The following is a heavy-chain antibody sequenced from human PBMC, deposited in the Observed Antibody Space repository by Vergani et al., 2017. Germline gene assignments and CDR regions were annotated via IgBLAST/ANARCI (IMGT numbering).Heavy chain of an antibody. Sequence: EVQLVQSGAEVKKPGESLRISCKGSGYSFTSYWISWVRQMPGKGLEWMGRIDPSDSYTNYSPSFQGHVTISADKSISTAYLQWSSLKASDTAMYYCARPQGEGAVAGPDYFDYWGQGTLVTVSS. J-gene: IGHJ4*02. D-gene: IGHD6-19*01. CDR1: GYSFTSYW. CDR3: ARPQGEGAVAGPDYFDY. V-gene: IGHV5-10-1*03. CDR2: IDPSDSYT.